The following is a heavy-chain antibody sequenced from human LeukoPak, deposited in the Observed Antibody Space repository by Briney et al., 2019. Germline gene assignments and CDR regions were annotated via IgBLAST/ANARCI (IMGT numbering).Heavy chain of an antibody. CDR3: ARDEGAFDI. CDR2: IHSGGST. V-gene: IGHV3-53*01. CDR1: GFTVSSNY. J-gene: IGHJ3*02. Sequence: PGGSLRLSCAASGFTVSSNYMNWVRQAPGKGLEWVSIIHSGGSTNYADSVKGRFTISRDNSKNTLYLQMNSLRAEDTAVYYCARDEGAFDIWGQGTMVTVSS.